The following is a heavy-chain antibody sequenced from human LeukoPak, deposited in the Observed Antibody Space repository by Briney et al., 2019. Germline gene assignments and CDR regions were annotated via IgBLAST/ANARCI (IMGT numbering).Heavy chain of an antibody. Sequence: GGSLRLSCTASGFTLSSYGMSWIRQAPGKGLEWVSSIDYSGGSTHYADSVMGRFTISRDNAKNSLYLQMNSLRAEDTAVYYCARGGLLWFGELLDPFDYWGQGTLVTVSS. D-gene: IGHD3-10*01. CDR3: ARGGLLWFGELLDPFDY. CDR1: GFTLSSYG. J-gene: IGHJ4*02. CDR2: IDYSGGST. V-gene: IGHV3-23*01.